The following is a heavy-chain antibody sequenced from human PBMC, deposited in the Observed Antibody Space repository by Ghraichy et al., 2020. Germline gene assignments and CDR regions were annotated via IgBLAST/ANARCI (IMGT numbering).Heavy chain of an antibody. J-gene: IGHJ2*01. CDR1: GYTFTGFY. V-gene: IGHV1-2*02. CDR2: INPNSGGT. CDR3: ATGDQKDWYFDL. D-gene: IGHD4-17*01. Sequence: ASVKVSCKASGYTFTGFYIHWVRQAPGQGLEWMGWINPNSGGTKNAQKFQGRVTMIRDTSISTAYMELSRLRPDDTAVYYCATGDQKDWYFDLWGRGTLVTVSS.